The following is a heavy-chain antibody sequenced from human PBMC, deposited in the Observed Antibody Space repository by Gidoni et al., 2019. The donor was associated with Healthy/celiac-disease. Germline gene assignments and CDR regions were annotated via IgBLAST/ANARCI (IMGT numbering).Heavy chain of an antibody. CDR1: GFTFSSYG. V-gene: IGHV3-30*18. Sequence: QVQLVESGGGVVQPGRSLRLSCAASGFTFSSYGMHWVRQAPGKGLEWVAVISYDGSNKYYADSVKGRFTISRDNSKNTLYLQMNSLRAEDTAVYYCAKERNWNDEGVGMDVWVQGTTVTVSS. J-gene: IGHJ6*02. CDR3: AKERNWNDEGVGMDV. CDR2: ISYDGSNK. D-gene: IGHD1-1*01.